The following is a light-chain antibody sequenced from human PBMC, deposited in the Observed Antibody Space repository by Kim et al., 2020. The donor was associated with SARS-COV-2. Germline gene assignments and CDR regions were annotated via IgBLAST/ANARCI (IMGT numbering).Light chain of an antibody. V-gene: IGKV3-20*01. CDR2: GAS. Sequence: SPGERATLSCRASRSVYSNYLAWYQQKAGQAPMLLIVGASSRATGISDRFSGSGSGTDFTLTISRLEPEDFAVYYCQQYGTSPRTFGQGTKVDIK. CDR3: QQYGTSPRT. J-gene: IGKJ1*01. CDR1: RSVYSNY.